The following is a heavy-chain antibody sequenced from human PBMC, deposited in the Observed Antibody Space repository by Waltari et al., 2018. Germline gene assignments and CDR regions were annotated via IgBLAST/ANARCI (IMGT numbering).Heavy chain of an antibody. Sequence: QVQLQESGPGLVKPSQTLSLTCTVSGGSISSGDYYWSWIRQPPGKGLEWIGYIYYSGSTYSNPSLKSRVTISVDTSKNQFSLKLSSVTAADTAVYYCARGAVPAAPRSGYFDLWGRGTLVTVSS. V-gene: IGHV4-30-4*08. CDR2: IYYSGST. J-gene: IGHJ2*01. CDR1: GGSISSGDYY. CDR3: ARGAVPAAPRSGYFDL. D-gene: IGHD2-2*01.